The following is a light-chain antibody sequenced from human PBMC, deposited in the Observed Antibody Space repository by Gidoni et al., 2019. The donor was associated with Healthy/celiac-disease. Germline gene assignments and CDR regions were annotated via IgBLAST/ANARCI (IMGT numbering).Light chain of an antibody. J-gene: IGKJ3*01. CDR1: QSISRY. CDR2: AAS. Sequence: IQKTHTPSSLSASVGDRVTITCRASQSISRYLNWYQQKPGKAPKLLIYAASSLQSGVPSRFSGSGSGTDFTLTISSLQPEDFATYYCQHSYSTPFTFGPXTKVEIK. CDR3: QHSYSTPFT. V-gene: IGKV1-39*01.